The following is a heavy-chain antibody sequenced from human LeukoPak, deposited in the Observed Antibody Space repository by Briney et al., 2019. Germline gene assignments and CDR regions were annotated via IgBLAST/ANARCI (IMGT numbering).Heavy chain of an antibody. Sequence: SETLSLTCAVHGGSFNGYYWSWIRHPPGKGLGWIGEINHSGSTNYNPSLKSRVTISVDTSKNQFSLKLSSVTAADTAVYYCARVGAPNYYYYGMDVWGQGTTVTVSS. D-gene: IGHD1-26*01. CDR2: INHSGST. V-gene: IGHV4-34*01. CDR3: ARVGAPNYYYYGMDV. J-gene: IGHJ6*02. CDR1: GGSFNGYY.